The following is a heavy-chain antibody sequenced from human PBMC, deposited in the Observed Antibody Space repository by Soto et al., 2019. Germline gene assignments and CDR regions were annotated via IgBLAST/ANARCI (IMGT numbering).Heavy chain of an antibody. CDR1: GGSISSSSYY. V-gene: IGHV4-39*01. J-gene: IGHJ4*02. CDR2: IYYSGST. CDR3: ARNNGAAAGLVDY. Sequence: QLQLQESGPGLVKPSETLSLTCTVSGGSISSSSYYWGWIRQPPGKGLEWIGSIYYSGSTYYNPSLKSRVTISVDTSKNQFSLKLSSVTAADTAVYYCARNNGAAAGLVDYWGQGTLVTVSS. D-gene: IGHD6-13*01.